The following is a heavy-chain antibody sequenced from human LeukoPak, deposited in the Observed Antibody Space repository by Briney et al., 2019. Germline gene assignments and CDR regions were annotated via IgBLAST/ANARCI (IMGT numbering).Heavy chain of an antibody. D-gene: IGHD6-13*01. CDR1: GFTFSSYG. J-gene: IGHJ4*02. V-gene: IGHV3-30*03. Sequence: QAGGSLRLSCAASGFTFSSYGMHWVRQAPGKGLEWVAVISYDGSNKYYADSVKGRFTISRDNSKNTLYLQMNSLRAEDTAVYYCARGSSWSIYYFDYWGQGTLVTVSS. CDR3: ARGSSWSIYYFDY. CDR2: ISYDGSNK.